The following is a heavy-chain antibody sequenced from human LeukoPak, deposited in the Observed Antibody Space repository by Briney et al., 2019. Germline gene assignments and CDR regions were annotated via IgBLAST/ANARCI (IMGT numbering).Heavy chain of an antibody. Sequence: GGSLRLSCAASGFTFSSYSMNWVRQAPGKVLEWVSYISSSSSTIYYADSVKGRFTISRDNAKNSLYLQMNSLRAEDTAVYYCARDSTILRFLEWLALAMDVWGKGTTVTVSS. CDR3: ARDSTILRFLEWLALAMDV. CDR1: GFTFSSYS. V-gene: IGHV3-48*01. CDR2: ISSSSSTI. D-gene: IGHD3-3*01. J-gene: IGHJ6*04.